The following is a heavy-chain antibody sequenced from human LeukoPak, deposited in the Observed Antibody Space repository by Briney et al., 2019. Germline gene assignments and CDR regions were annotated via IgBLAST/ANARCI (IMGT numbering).Heavy chain of an antibody. D-gene: IGHD6-13*01. CDR1: GFTFTKYW. J-gene: IGHJ3*02. CDR2: INQDESVK. Sequence: PGGSLRLSCAASGFTFTKYWMSWVRQAPGKRLECVASINQDESVKRYVDSAKGRFTISRDNTQNLVYLEMNSLTAEDTALYYCARDLWAQQEGDGFDIWGQGTMVTVSS. V-gene: IGHV3-7*03. CDR3: ARDLWAQQEGDGFDI.